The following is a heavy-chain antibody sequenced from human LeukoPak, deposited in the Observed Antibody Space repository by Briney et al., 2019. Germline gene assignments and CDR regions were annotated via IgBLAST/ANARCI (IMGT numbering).Heavy chain of an antibody. CDR3: AKDSSGYFSVTRGGDSDY. CDR1: GFTFSSYA. Sequence: GGSLRVSCAASGFTFSSYAMSWVRQAPGKGLEWVSAISVGGGSTYYADSVKGQFTISRDNSKNTLYLQMNSLRAEDTAVYYCAKDSSGYFSVTRGGDSDYWGQGTQATVSS. J-gene: IGHJ4*02. D-gene: IGHD3-22*01. CDR2: ISVGGGST. V-gene: IGHV3-23*01.